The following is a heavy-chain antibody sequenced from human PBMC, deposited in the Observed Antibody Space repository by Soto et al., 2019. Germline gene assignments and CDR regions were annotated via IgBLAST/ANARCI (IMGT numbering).Heavy chain of an antibody. CDR2: LFYTGST. Sequence: SETLSLTCIVSGVSINDYYWTWMRQPPGKALEWIGYLFYTGSTNYNPSLKSRGTISGDKSNNHFSLKLNSVTPADTAVYYCARDTLSAAQPQFDYWGQGNLVNVYS. V-gene: IGHV4-59*13. CDR3: ARDTLSAAQPQFDY. CDR1: GVSINDYY. D-gene: IGHD6-13*01. J-gene: IGHJ4*02.